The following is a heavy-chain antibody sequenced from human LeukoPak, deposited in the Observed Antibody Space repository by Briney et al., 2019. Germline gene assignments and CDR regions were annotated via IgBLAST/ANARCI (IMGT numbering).Heavy chain of an antibody. V-gene: IGHV3-48*01. CDR3: ARSTIGPTPDY. J-gene: IGHJ4*02. Sequence: GGSLRLSCAASGFIFSTYSMSWVRQAPGKGLEWVSYISSSSSTIYYAASVKGRFTISRDNAKNSLYLQMNSLRAEDTAVYYCARSTIGPTPDYWGQGTLVTVSS. CDR1: GFIFSTYS. CDR2: ISSSSSTI. D-gene: IGHD1-1*01.